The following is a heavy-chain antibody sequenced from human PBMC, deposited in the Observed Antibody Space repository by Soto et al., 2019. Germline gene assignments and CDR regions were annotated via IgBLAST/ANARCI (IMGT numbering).Heavy chain of an antibody. CDR2: ISYDGSNK. CDR1: GFTFSSYG. D-gene: IGHD3-10*01. V-gene: IGHV3-30*18. CDR3: AKPPLDGSRVLYYYGMDV. Sequence: QVQLVESGGGVVQPGRSLRLSCAASGFTFSSYGMHWVRQAPGKGLEWVAVISYDGSNKYYADSVKGRFTISRDNSKKTQYLQMNILKAENTAVYDCAKPPLDGSRVLYYYGMDVWGQGTTVTVS. J-gene: IGHJ6*02.